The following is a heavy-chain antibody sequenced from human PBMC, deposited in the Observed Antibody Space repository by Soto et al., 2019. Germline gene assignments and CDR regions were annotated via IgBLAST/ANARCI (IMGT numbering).Heavy chain of an antibody. J-gene: IGHJ6*03. CDR3: ATPLRAEYYYCYMDV. Sequence: QVQLVQSGAEVKKPGSSVKVSCKASGGTFSSYTISWVRQAPGQGLEWMGRIIPILGIANYAQKFQGRVTITADKSTSTAHMELSSPRSEDTAVYYCATPLRAEYYYCYMDVWGKGTTVTVSS. CDR1: GGTFSSYT. CDR2: IIPILGIA. D-gene: IGHD3-10*01. V-gene: IGHV1-69*02.